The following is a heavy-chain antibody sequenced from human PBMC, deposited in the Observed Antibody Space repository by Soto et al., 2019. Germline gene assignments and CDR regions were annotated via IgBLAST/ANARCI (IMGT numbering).Heavy chain of an antibody. J-gene: IGHJ4*02. CDR1: GYTFRIYG. Sequence: SVKVSCKASGYTFRIYGITWVRQAPGQGLEWMGWISANDGNTHYAQKIQGRATMTTDTSTSTAYLEVRSLRSDDTAVYYCARKGTGAPVDYWGQGTLVTVSS. V-gene: IGHV1-18*01. CDR3: ARKGTGAPVDY. CDR2: ISANDGNT.